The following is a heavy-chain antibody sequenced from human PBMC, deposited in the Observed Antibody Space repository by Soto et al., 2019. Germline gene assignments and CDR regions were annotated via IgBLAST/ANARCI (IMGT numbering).Heavy chain of an antibody. J-gene: IGHJ3*02. CDR2: IYHSGST. D-gene: IGHD1-26*01. CDR3: ARDYRVGATIDAFDI. CDR1: GGSISSSNW. Sequence: SETLSLTCAVSGGSISSSNWWSWVRQPPGKGLEWIGEIYHSGSTNYNPSLKSRVTISVDKSKNQFSLKLSSVTAADTAVYYCARDYRVGATIDAFDIWGQGTMVTVSS. V-gene: IGHV4-4*02.